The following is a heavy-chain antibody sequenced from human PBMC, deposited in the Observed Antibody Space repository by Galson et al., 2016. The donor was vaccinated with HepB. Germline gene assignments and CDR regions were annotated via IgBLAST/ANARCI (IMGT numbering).Heavy chain of an antibody. CDR2: TYYRSQWFN. CDR3: TRGYMHTGMNV. J-gene: IGHJ6*02. V-gene: IGHV6-1*01. Sequence: CAISGDSVTNDDTIWNWIRQSPPRGLEWLGRTYYRSQWFNEYAVSVKSRITINSDTSRNQFSLQLDSVTPDDTAAYFCTRGYMHTGMNVWGQGTTVTVSS. D-gene: IGHD5-18*01. CDR1: GDSVTNDDTI.